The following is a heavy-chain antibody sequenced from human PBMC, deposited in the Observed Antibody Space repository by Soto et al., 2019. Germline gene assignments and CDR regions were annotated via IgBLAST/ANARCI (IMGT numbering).Heavy chain of an antibody. CDR2: INHSGST. V-gene: IGHV4-34*01. CDR1: GGSFSGYY. CDR3: ARDPFRTNDY. J-gene: IGHJ4*02. Sequence: SETLSLTCAVYGGSFSGYYWSWIRQPPGKGLEWIGEINHSGSTNYNPSLKSRVTISVDTSKNQFSLKLSSVTAADTAVYYCARDPFRTNDYWGQGTLVTVSS.